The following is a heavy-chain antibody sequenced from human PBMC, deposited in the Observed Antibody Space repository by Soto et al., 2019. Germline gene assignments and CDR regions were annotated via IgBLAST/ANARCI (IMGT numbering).Heavy chain of an antibody. J-gene: IGHJ4*02. Sequence: QLQLQDSGPGLVKPSETLSLTCTVSGGSISSSSYFWGWIRQPPGKGLEWVGAVHYSGNTNYNPSFQSRVSMSVDTSQNQFSLRLRSVTAADTALYYCARHRWGSGSYSGLLDFWGQGALVTVSS. CDR3: ARHRWGSGSYSGLLDF. CDR1: GGSISSSSYF. D-gene: IGHD3-10*01. CDR2: VHYSGNT. V-gene: IGHV4-39*01.